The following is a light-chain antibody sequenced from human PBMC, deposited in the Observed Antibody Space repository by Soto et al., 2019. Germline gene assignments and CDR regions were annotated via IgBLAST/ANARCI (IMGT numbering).Light chain of an antibody. V-gene: IGKV1-39*01. CDR2: ASS. J-gene: IGKJ1*01. Sequence: DIQMTQSPSSLSASLGDRVTITCRASERISNLFNGYQQKPGKAPKLLIYASSGLQTGVPSRFSGSGSGTDFTLTISSLQPEDFATYYCQQSYSTPPTFGQGTRVEIK. CDR3: QQSYSTPPT. CDR1: ERISNL.